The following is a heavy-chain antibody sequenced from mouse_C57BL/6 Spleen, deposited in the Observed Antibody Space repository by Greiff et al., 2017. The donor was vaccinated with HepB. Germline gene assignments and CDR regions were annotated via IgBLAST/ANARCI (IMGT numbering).Heavy chain of an antibody. CDR2: INPYNGGT. D-gene: IGHD2-1*01. CDR3: ARGAMIYYGNSLLN. J-gene: IGHJ2*01. Sequence: VQLQQSGPVLVKPGASVKMSCKASGYTFTDYYMNWVKQSHGKSLEWIGVINPYNGGTSYNQKFKGKATLTVDKSSSTAYMELNSLTSEDSAVYYCARGAMIYYGNSLLNWGQGTTLTVSS. CDR1: GYTFTDYY. V-gene: IGHV1-19*01.